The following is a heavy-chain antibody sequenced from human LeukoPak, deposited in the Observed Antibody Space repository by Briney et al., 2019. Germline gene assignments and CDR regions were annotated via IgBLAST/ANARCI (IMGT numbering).Heavy chain of an antibody. V-gene: IGHV3-48*03. D-gene: IGHD2-2*01. J-gene: IGHJ4*02. Sequence: GGSLRLSCAASGFTFTSYEMNWVRQAPGKGLEWVSYISSSGSTIYYADSVKGRFTISRDNAKNSLYLQMNSLRAEDTAVYYCARRYCSSTSCTLDYWGQGTLVTVS. CDR2: ISSSGSTI. CDR3: ARRYCSSTSCTLDY. CDR1: GFTFTSYE.